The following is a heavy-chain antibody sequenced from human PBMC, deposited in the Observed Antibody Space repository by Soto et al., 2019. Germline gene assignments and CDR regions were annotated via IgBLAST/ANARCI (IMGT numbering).Heavy chain of an antibody. CDR3: ASSDGGSTIDY. CDR1: GGSISSSSYY. V-gene: IGHV4-39*01. J-gene: IGHJ4*02. Sequence: QLQLQESGPGLVKPSETLSLTCSVSGGSISSSSYYWGWIRQPPGKGLQWIGTIYYSGSTYYNPSLNSRVTISVDTPKNQFSLKLSSVTAADTAVYYCASSDGGSTIDYWGQGALVTVSS. CDR2: IYYSGST.